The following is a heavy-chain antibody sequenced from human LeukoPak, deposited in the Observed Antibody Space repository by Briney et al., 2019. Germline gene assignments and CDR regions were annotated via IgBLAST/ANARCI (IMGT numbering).Heavy chain of an antibody. J-gene: IGHJ4*02. D-gene: IGHD6-19*01. Sequence: VSGPTLVKPTQTLTLTCTFSGFSLSTSGVGVGWIRQPPGKALEWLALIYWNDDKRYSPSLKSRLTITKDTSKNQVVLTMTNMDPVDTATYYSAHRVVAGPLDYWGQGTLVTVSS. CDR1: GFSLSTSGVG. CDR2: IYWNDDK. CDR3: AHRVVAGPLDY. V-gene: IGHV2-5*01.